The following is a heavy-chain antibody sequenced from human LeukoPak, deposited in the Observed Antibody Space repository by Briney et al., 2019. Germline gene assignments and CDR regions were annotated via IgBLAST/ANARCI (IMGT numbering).Heavy chain of an antibody. V-gene: IGHV4-39*07. J-gene: IGHJ4*02. CDR2: IHYSGSS. CDR3: ASRKLGNDY. CDR1: GGSISSSSYY. D-gene: IGHD7-27*01. Sequence: SETLSLTCTVSGGSISSSSYYWAWIRQPPGKGLEWIGSIHYSGSSYYNPSLKSRITISVDTSKNQFSLKLISVTAADTAVYYCASRKLGNDYWGQGTLVTVSS.